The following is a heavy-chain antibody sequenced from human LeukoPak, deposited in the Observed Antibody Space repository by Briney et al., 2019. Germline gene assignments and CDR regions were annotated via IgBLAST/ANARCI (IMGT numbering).Heavy chain of an antibody. V-gene: IGHV3-33*01. CDR2: IWYDGSIK. CDR3: ARDRCTNGVCYYDY. J-gene: IGHJ4*02. Sequence: PGGSLRLSCAASGFTFSSYGMHWVRQAPGKGLEWVAVIWYDGSIKYYGDSVRGRFTISRDNPKNTLYLQMNSLRAEDTAVYYCARDRCTNGVCYYDYWGQGTLVTVPS. D-gene: IGHD2-8*01. CDR1: GFTFSSYG.